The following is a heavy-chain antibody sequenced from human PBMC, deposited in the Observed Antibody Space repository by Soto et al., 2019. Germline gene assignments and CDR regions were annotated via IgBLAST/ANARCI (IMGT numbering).Heavy chain of an antibody. CDR1: GFTISSYG. Sequence: GGSLRLSCAASGFTISSYGMSWVRQSPGKGLEWVSVISDSGASKYSADSVKGRFTISRDNSKNTLYLQMNSLTAEDTAVYYCAKDLNYYGTRGFDPWGQGTLVTVSS. CDR3: AKDLNYYGTRGFDP. CDR2: ISDSGASK. J-gene: IGHJ5*02. V-gene: IGHV3-23*01. D-gene: IGHD3-10*01.